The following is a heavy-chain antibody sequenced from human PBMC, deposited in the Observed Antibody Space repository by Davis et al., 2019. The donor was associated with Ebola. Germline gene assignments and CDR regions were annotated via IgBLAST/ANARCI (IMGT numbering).Heavy chain of an antibody. CDR3: ARVNTDIVVVVAAMDV. CDR2: ISYDGSNK. Sequence: GESLKIPCAAPGFTFSSYGMHWVRQAPGKGLEWVAVISYDGSNKYYADSVKGRFTISRDNSKNTLYLQMNSLRAEETAVYYCARVNTDIVVVVAAMDVWGQGTTVTVSS. D-gene: IGHD2-15*01. J-gene: IGHJ6*02. V-gene: IGHV3-30*03. CDR1: GFTFSSYG.